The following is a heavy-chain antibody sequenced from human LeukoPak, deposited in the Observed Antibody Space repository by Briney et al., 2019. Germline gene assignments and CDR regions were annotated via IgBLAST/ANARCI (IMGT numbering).Heavy chain of an antibody. V-gene: IGHV3-74*01. D-gene: IGHD1-26*01. Sequence: GGSLRLSCAASGFTFSSYWMHWVRQAPGKGLVWVSRINTDGSSTSYADSVKGRFTISRDNAKNTLYLQMNSLRAEDTAVYYCARDQKVGATPYFGMDVWGQGTTVTVSS. CDR1: GFTFSSYW. CDR2: INTDGSST. CDR3: ARDQKVGATPYFGMDV. J-gene: IGHJ6*02.